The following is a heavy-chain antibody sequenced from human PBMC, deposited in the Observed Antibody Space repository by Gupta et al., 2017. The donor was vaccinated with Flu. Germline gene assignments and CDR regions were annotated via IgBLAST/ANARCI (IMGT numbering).Heavy chain of an antibody. J-gene: IGHJ6*02. V-gene: IGHV3-23*01. D-gene: IGHD2-15*01. CDR1: GFTFSSYA. CDR3: AKWVGSSSAVTDYYYYGMDV. CDR2: ISGSGGST. Sequence: EVQLLESGGGLVQPGGSLRLSCAASGFTFSSYAMSWVRQAPGKGLEWVSAISGSGGSTYYADSVKGRFTISRDNSKNTLYLQMNSLRAEDTAVYYCAKWVGSSSAVTDYYYYGMDVWGQGTTVTVSS.